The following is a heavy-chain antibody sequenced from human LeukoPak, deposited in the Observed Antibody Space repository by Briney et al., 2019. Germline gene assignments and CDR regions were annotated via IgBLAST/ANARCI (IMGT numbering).Heavy chain of an antibody. J-gene: IGHJ5*02. CDR3: ARDREYTDYLHNWFDP. D-gene: IGHD4-11*01. Sequence: GGSLRLSYAASGFTFSSYAMSWVRQAPGKGLEWVSAISGSGGSTYYADSVRGRFTISRDNAKNSLYLQMNSLRAEDTAVYYCARDREYTDYLHNWFDPWGQGTLVTVSS. CDR2: ISGSGGST. V-gene: IGHV3-23*01. CDR1: GFTFSSYA.